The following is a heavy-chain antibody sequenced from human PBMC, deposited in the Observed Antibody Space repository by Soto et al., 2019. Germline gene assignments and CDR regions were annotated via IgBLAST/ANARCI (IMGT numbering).Heavy chain of an antibody. CDR3: AKGGSGNYLTYYYYYGMDV. J-gene: IGHJ6*02. D-gene: IGHD3-22*01. V-gene: IGHV3-30*18. Sequence: GGALRLSCSASGFSLSNNGMHWVRQAPGKGLEWVAVISYDGNNKYYADSVKGRFTISRDNSKNTVYLEMNNLRAEDTAMYYCAKGGSGNYLTYYYYYGMDVWGQGTTVTVSS. CDR2: ISYDGNNK. CDR1: GFSLSNNG.